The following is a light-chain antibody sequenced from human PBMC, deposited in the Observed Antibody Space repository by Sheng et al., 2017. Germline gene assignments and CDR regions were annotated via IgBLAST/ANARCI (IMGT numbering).Light chain of an antibody. Sequence: DIQMTQSPSSLSASVGDRVTITCQASQDISNSLNWYQQKPGKAPKLLIYDASNLKTGGPSRFSGSGSGTSFIFTISSLQPEDIATYYCQQYENLPPAFGGGTKVEIK. CDR2: DAS. J-gene: IGKJ4*01. CDR1: QDISNS. V-gene: IGKV1-33*01. CDR3: QQYENLPPA.